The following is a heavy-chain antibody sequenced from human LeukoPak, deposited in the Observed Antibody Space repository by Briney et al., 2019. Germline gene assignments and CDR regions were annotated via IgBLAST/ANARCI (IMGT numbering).Heavy chain of an antibody. CDR1: GFAFRNYR. D-gene: IGHD4-17*01. Sequence: GGSLRLSCVASGFAFRNYRMYWVRQGPGKGLVWLSRINPDGSTTTYADSVKGRFTISRDNAKNTLYLQMNSLRAEDTAVYYCARDTVTTSDWGQGTLVTVSS. CDR2: INPDGSTT. J-gene: IGHJ4*02. CDR3: ARDTVTTSD. V-gene: IGHV3-74*01.